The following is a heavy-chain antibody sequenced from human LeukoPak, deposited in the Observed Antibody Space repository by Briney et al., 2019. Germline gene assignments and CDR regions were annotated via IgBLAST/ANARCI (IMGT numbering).Heavy chain of an antibody. CDR1: GFTFSSYW. CDR3: ARADSSGYYYY. Sequence: GGSLRLSCAASGFTFSSYWMHWVRQAPGKGLVWVSRINSDGSSTSYADSVKGRFTISRDNAKNTLYLQMNSLRAEDTAVYYCARADSSGYYYYWGQGTLVTVSS. J-gene: IGHJ4*02. CDR2: INSDGSST. V-gene: IGHV3-74*01. D-gene: IGHD3-22*01.